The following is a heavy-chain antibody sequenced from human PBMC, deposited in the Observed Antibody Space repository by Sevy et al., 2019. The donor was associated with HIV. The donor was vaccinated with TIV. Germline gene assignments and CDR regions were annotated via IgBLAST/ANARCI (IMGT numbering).Heavy chain of an antibody. J-gene: IGHJ4*02. CDR2: FDPEDGET. Sequence: ASVKVSCKVSGSTLTRLAIHWVRQAPGKGPEWMGSFDPEDGETIYSQKFQGRVTMTEDTSTDTGYMELSSLRSEDTAVYYCAKAKTVAAGFDYWGQGTLVTVSS. CDR3: AKAKTVAAGFDY. D-gene: IGHD2-15*01. V-gene: IGHV1-24*01. CDR1: GSTLTRLA.